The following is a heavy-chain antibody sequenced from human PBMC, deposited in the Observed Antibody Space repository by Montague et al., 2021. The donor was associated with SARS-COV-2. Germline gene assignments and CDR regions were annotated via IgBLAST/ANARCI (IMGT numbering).Heavy chain of an antibody. D-gene: IGHD6-19*01. Sequence: SETLSLTCTVSGGSIRSYYWIWIRQPPGKGLEWIGEIYSSWSTNYNPSLTSLVTISMATSTSQFSLKLTSVTAADTAVYYCARHTRGWQPFDFWGQGTLVTVSS. V-gene: IGHV4-59*01. CDR2: IYSSWST. J-gene: IGHJ4*02. CDR3: ARHTRGWQPFDF. CDR1: GGSIRSYY.